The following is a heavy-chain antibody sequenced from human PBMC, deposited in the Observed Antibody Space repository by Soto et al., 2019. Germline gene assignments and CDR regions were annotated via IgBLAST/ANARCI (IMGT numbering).Heavy chain of an antibody. CDR3: ARGGPYYDFWSGYADNWFDP. Sequence: PGESLKISCKGSGYSFTSYWIGWVRPMPGKGLEWMGIIYPGDSDTRYSPSFQGQVTISADKSISTAYLQWSSLKASDTAMYYCARGGPYYDFWSGYADNWFDPWGQGTLVTVFS. D-gene: IGHD3-3*01. CDR2: IYPGDSDT. CDR1: GYSFTSYW. V-gene: IGHV5-51*01. J-gene: IGHJ5*02.